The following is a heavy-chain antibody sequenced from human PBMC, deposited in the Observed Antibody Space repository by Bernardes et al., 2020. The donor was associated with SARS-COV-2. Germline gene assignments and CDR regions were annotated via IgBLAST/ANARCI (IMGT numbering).Heavy chain of an antibody. J-gene: IGHJ4*02. Sequence: GGSLRLSCAASGFTFHRYTLHWVRQAPGPGLEWLSSISGSGTYINYADSLKGRFTISRDNAQNSLYLQINSLRAEDTAVYYCTRDSLGSRSSWYFFDFWGQGTLVTVTS. CDR1: GFTFHRYT. D-gene: IGHD6-13*01. CDR2: ISGSGTYI. V-gene: IGHV3-21*01. CDR3: TRDSLGSRSSWYFFDF.